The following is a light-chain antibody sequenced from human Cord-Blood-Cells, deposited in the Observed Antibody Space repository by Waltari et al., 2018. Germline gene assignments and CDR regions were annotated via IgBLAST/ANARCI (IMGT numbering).Light chain of an antibody. CDR1: SRDVGGYNY. CDR2: DVS. V-gene: IGLV2-11*01. CDR3: CSYAGSYTWV. J-gene: IGLJ3*02. Sequence: QSALTQPRPVSGSPGPPVTISCTGTSRDVGGYNYVSWYQQHPGKAPKLMIYDVSKRPSGVPDRFSGSKSGNTASLTISGLQAEDEADYYCCSYAGSYTWVFGGGTKLTVL.